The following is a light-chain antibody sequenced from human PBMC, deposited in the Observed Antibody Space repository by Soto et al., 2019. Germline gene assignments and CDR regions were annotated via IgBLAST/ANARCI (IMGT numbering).Light chain of an antibody. CDR2: GIS. CDR3: QQPNNWPLT. CDR1: QSVSSN. J-gene: IGKJ4*01. V-gene: IGKV3-15*01. Sequence: EIVMTQSPATLSVSPGERATLSCRASQSVSSNLAWYQQKPGQAPRLLMYGISTRVTGIPARFSGSGSGTEFTLTISSLQSEDFAIYYCQQPNNWPLTFGGGTKVEIK.